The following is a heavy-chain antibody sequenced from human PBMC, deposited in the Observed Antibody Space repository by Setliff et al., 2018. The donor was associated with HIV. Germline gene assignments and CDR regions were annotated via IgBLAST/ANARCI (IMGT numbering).Heavy chain of an antibody. J-gene: IGHJ4*02. CDR1: GFTLSSYA. V-gene: IGHV3-23*01. CDR3: AKPPRPSSWPQYYFDY. CDR2: ISGSGDTI. D-gene: IGHD6-13*01. Sequence: GGSLRLSCAASGFTLSSYAMTWVRQAPGKGLECVSGISGSGDTIYYADSVKGRFTISRDNAKNSVYLQMNSLRAEDTAVYYCAKPPRPSSWPQYYFDYWGQGTLVTVSS.